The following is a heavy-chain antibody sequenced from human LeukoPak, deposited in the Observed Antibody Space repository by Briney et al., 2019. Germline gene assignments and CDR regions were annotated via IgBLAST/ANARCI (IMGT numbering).Heavy chain of an antibody. CDR1: GFTFSNHA. J-gene: IGHJ4*02. V-gene: IGHV3-30*02. Sequence: PGGSLRLSCVASGFTFSNHAMHWVRQAPGKGLEWVAVIWRDGSNKYYADSVKGRFTISRDNSKNTLYLQMNSLRADDTAVYYCAKRYYYGSGSLGIDYWGQGTLVTVSS. CDR3: AKRYYYGSGSLGIDY. D-gene: IGHD3-10*01. CDR2: IWRDGSNK.